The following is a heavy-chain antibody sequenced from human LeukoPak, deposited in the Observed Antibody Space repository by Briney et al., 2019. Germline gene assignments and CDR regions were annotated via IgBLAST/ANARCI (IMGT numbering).Heavy chain of an antibody. Sequence: GGSLRLSCAASGFTVSSNYMSWVRQAPGKGLEWVSVIYSGGSTYYAASVTGRFTVSRDNAKNSLYLQMNSLRADDAAVYYCARAASYGSGWFSWGQGTLVTVSS. V-gene: IGHV3-53*01. J-gene: IGHJ5*02. CDR2: IYSGGST. CDR3: ARAASYGSGWFS. CDR1: GFTVSSNY. D-gene: IGHD6-19*01.